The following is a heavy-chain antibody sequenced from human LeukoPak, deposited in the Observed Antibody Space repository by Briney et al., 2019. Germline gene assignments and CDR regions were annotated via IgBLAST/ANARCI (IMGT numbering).Heavy chain of an antibody. CDR1: AYTFTGYY. V-gene: IGHV1-2*02. Sequence: ASVKVSCKASAYTFTGYYMHWVRQAPGQGLEGLGWINPNSGGTNYAQKFQGRVTMTRDTSISTAYMELSRLRSDDTAVYYCARLYYYDSSGSYYFDQWGQGTLVTVSS. D-gene: IGHD3-22*01. CDR3: ARLYYYDSSGSYYFDQ. CDR2: INPNSGGT. J-gene: IGHJ4*02.